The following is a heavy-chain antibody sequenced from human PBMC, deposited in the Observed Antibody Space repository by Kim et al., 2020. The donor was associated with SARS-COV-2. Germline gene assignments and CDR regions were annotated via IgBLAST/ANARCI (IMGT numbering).Heavy chain of an antibody. D-gene: IGHD5-18*01. Sequence: SETLSLTCAVYGGSFSGYYWSWIRQPPGKGLEWIGEINHSGSTNYNPSLKSRVTISVDTSKNQFSLKLSSVTAADTAVYYCARDTVSYGYNRYYYYGMDV. CDR3: ARDTVSYGYNRYYYYGMDV. CDR2: INHSGST. CDR1: GGSFSGYY. V-gene: IGHV4-34*01. J-gene: IGHJ6*01.